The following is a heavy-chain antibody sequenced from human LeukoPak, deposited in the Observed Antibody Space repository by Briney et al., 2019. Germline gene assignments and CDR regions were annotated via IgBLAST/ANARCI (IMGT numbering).Heavy chain of an antibody. CDR2: THYSGST. D-gene: IGHD2-15*01. CDR1: GGSISSYY. J-gene: IGHJ4*02. V-gene: IGHV4-59*01. Sequence: PSETLSLTCTVSGGSISSYYWSWIRQPPGKGLEWIGYTHYSGSTNYNPSLKSRVTISVDTSKNQVSLMLTSVTAADTAVYFCARGGWSLDYWGQGTLVTVSS. CDR3: ARGGWSLDY.